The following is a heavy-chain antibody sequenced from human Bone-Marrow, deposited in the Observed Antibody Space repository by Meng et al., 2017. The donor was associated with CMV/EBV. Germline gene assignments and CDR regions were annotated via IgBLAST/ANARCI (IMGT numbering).Heavy chain of an antibody. CDR1: GDSVSGNSAA. Sequence: LRLSCAISGDSVSGNSAAWNWIRQSPSRGLAWLGRKCYRSKWYSDYAGTVKSRITINPDTSKNQCSLQLNSVTPEDTAVYYCAGSSDRCGFYPPNWLDPWGKGTLVTVSS. CDR2: KCYRSKWYS. CDR3: AGSSDRCGFYPPNWLDP. J-gene: IGHJ5*02. V-gene: IGHV6-1*01. D-gene: IGHD3-22*01.